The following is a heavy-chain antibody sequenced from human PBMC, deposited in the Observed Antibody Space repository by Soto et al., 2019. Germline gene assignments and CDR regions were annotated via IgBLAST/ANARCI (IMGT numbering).Heavy chain of an antibody. V-gene: IGHV4-30-4*01. CDR1: GGSISSGDYY. CDR3: ARAVDDFWSGSRYYYYGMDV. Sequence: QVQLQESGPGLVKPSQTLSLTCTVSGGSISSGDYYWSWIRQPPGKVLEWIGYIYYSVSTYYNPSRKSRVTISVDTSKNQFSLKLSSVTAADTAVYYCARAVDDFWSGSRYYYYGMDVWGQGTTVTVSS. J-gene: IGHJ6*02. D-gene: IGHD3-3*01. CDR2: IYYSVST.